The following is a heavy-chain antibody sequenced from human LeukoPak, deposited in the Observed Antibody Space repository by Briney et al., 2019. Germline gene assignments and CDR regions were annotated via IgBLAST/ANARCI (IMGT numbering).Heavy chain of an antibody. CDR2: INPNSGGT. V-gene: IGHV1-2*02. J-gene: IGHJ4*02. CDR3: ARDATYYYGSGSYYI. CDR1: GYTFTGYY. D-gene: IGHD3-10*01. Sequence: ASVEVSCKASGYTFTGYYMHWVRQAPGQGLEWMGWINPNSGGTNYAQKFQGRVTMTRDTSISTAYMELSRLRSDDTAVYYCARDATYYYGSGSYYIWGQGTLVTVSS.